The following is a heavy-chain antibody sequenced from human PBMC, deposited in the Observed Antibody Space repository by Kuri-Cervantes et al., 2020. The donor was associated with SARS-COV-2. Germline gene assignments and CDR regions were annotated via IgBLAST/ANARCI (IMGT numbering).Heavy chain of an antibody. CDR3: ARDGDWNYYYYGMDV. D-gene: IGHD3/OR15-3a*01. Sequence: GGSLRLSCAASGFTLSDYYMSWIRQAPGKGLEWVSYISSSSSYTNYADSVKGRFTISRDNAKNSLYLQMNSLRAEDTAVYYCARDGDWNYYYYGMDVWGQGTTVTVSS. J-gene: IGHJ6*02. CDR1: GFTLSDYY. CDR2: ISSSSSYT. V-gene: IGHV3-11*06.